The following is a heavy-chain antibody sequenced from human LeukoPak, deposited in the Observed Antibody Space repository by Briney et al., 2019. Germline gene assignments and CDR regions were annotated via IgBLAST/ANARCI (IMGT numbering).Heavy chain of an antibody. CDR2: ISYDGSDK. Sequence: GGSLRLSCGASGFTFSSYGMHWVRQAPGKGLEWVAVISYDGSDKNYADSVKGRFTISRDNSKNTLYLQMNSLRDEDTAVYYCAKDCSSTWYYLDYWGQGTLVTVSS. CDR3: AKDCSSTWYYLDY. CDR1: GFTFSSYG. J-gene: IGHJ4*02. V-gene: IGHV3-30*18. D-gene: IGHD6-13*01.